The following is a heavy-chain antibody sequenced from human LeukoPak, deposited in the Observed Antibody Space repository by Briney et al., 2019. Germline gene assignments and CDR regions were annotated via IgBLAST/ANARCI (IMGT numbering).Heavy chain of an antibody. CDR1: CYTFNTYG. J-gene: IGHJ5*02. CDR3: ARKRCKGDCYLFDP. V-gene: IGHV1-18*01. Sequence: ASVKVSCKAFCYTFNTYGIIWVRQAPGQGPQWMGWVNTDTGDTYYAQNLQGRVAMTRDTSTSTAYMELMSLRSDDTAVYYCARKRCKGDCYLFDPWGQGTLVTVSS. D-gene: IGHD2-21*02. CDR2: VNTDTGDT.